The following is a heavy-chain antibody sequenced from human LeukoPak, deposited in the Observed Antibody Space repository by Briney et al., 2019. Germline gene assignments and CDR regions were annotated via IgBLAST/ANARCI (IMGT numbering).Heavy chain of an antibody. D-gene: IGHD6-19*01. Sequence: GASVKVSCKAPGGTFSRYAISWVRQAPGQGLEWMGGIIPMFGTAKYAQKLQGRVTMTTDTSTSTAYMELRSLRSDDTAVYYCARLGRISGTAVAGTFYYWGQGTLVTVSS. CDR2: IIPMFGTA. CDR1: GGTFSRYA. CDR3: ARLGRISGTAVAGTFYY. J-gene: IGHJ4*02. V-gene: IGHV1-69*05.